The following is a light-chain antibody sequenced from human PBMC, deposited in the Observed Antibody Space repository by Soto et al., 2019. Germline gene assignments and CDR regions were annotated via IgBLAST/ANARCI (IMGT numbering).Light chain of an antibody. CDR1: QSISTG. CDR3: QQSNTYLLT. CDR2: KAS. V-gene: IGKV1-5*03. J-gene: IGKJ4*02. Sequence: DIQMTQSPSTLSASVGDRVTITCRASQSISTGLAWYQQKPGNCPRLLIYKASNLESGVPTRFGGSGSGTDFTLTISNLQPDDFATYYCQQSNTYLLTFGGGTKVEMK.